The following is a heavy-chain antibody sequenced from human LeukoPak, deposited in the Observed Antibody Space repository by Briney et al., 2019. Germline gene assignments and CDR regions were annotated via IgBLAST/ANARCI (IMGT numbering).Heavy chain of an antibody. V-gene: IGHV4-39*07. CDR2: IYYSGST. Sequence: WVRQPPGKGLEWIGSIYYSGSTYYNPSLKSRVTISVDTSKNQFSLKLSSVTAADTAVYYCARGIAVAGTVGYNWFDPWGQGTLVTVSS. CDR3: ARGIAVAGTVGYNWFDP. J-gene: IGHJ5*02. D-gene: IGHD6-19*01.